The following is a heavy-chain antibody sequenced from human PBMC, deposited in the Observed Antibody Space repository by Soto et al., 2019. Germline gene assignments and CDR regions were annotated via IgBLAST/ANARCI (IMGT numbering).Heavy chain of an antibody. CDR1: GFTFRTYG. V-gene: IGHV3-30*18. CDR3: AKDVSL. CDR2: ISFDGSDK. J-gene: IGHJ4*02. Sequence: QVQLEESGRGVVQPGRSLRLSCAASGFTFRTYGMHWVRQTPGKGLEWVALISFDGSDKYYADSVKGRFTISRDNSKNTLHLQMNSLRAEDTAVYYCAKDVSLWGQGTLVIVSS.